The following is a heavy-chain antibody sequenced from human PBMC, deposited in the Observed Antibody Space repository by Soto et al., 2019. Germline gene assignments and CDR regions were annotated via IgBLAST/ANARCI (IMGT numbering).Heavy chain of an antibody. D-gene: IGHD3-22*01. J-gene: IGHJ5*02. CDR1: GGTFSSYA. CDR2: IIPIFGTA. Sequence: SVKVSCKASGGTFSSYAISWVRQAPGQGLEWMGGIIPIFGTANYAQKFQGRVTITADESTSTAYMELSSLRSEDTAVYYCARDGYDSSGYQSNWFDPWGQGTLVTVSS. V-gene: IGHV1-69*13. CDR3: ARDGYDSSGYQSNWFDP.